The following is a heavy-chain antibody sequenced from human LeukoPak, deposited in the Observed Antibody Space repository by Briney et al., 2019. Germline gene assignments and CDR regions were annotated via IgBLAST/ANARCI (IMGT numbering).Heavy chain of an antibody. CDR3: ASTSYSSGWSKAGNWFDP. D-gene: IGHD6-19*01. V-gene: IGHV4-4*07. CDR1: GGSISSYY. Sequence: PSETLALTCTVSGGSISSYYWSWIRQPAGKGLEWIGRIYTSGSTNYNPSLKSRVTMSVDTSKNQFSLKLSSVTAADTAVYYCASTSYSSGWSKAGNWFDPWGQGTLVTVSS. CDR2: IYTSGST. J-gene: IGHJ5*02.